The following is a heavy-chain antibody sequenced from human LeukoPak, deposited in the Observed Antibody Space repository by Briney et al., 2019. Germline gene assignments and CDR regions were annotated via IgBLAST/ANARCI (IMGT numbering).Heavy chain of an antibody. Sequence: ASVKVSCKASGYTFTNYYMHWVRQAPEQGLEWMGIINLSGGSTNYAQKFQGRVTMTRDTSTSTVYMELSSLRSEDTAVYYCARSQGVRWHFDLWGRGTLVTVSS. D-gene: IGHD3-10*02. CDR2: INLSGGST. CDR3: ARSQGVRWHFDL. V-gene: IGHV1-46*01. CDR1: GYTFTNYY. J-gene: IGHJ2*01.